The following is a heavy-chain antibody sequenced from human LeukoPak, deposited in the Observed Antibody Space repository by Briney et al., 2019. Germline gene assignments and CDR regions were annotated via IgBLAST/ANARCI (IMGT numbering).Heavy chain of an antibody. CDR3: ARDPNRIAAANNWFDP. D-gene: IGHD6-13*01. J-gene: IGHJ5*02. Sequence: GGSLRLSCPTSGFTFSHYWMSWVRQAPGKGLEWVSAISGSGGSTYYADSVKGRFTISRDNSKNTLYLQMNSLRAEDTAVYYCARDPNRIAAANNWFDPWGQGTLVTVSS. CDR1: GFTFSHYW. CDR2: ISGSGGST. V-gene: IGHV3-23*01.